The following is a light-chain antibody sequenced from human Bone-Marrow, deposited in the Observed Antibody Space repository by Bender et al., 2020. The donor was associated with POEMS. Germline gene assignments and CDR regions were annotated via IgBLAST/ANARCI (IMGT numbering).Light chain of an antibody. CDR3: SSYAGSYNLL. Sequence: QSALTQPRSVSGSPGQSVTISCTGTSRDVGASKYVAWYQHHPGKAPKVMVYDVNKRPSGIPDRFSGSKSGNTASLTISGLQADDEADYFCSSYAGSYNLLFGTGTKVTVL. CDR1: SRDVGASKY. J-gene: IGLJ1*01. V-gene: IGLV2-11*01. CDR2: DVN.